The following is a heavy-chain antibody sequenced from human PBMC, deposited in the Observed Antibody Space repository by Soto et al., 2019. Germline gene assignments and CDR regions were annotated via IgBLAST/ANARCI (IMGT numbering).Heavy chain of an antibody. V-gene: IGHV4-59*01. D-gene: IGHD2-21*02. CDR1: GGSISSYY. CDR3: ARDFSPNCGGDCYSRYYYYGMDV. CDR2: IYYSGST. Sequence: ETLSLTCTVSGGSISSYYWSWIRQPPGKGLEWIGYIYYSGSTNYNPSLKSRVTISVDTSKNQFSLKLSSVTAADTAVYYCARDFSPNCGGDCYSRYYYYGMDVWGQGTTVTVSS. J-gene: IGHJ6*02.